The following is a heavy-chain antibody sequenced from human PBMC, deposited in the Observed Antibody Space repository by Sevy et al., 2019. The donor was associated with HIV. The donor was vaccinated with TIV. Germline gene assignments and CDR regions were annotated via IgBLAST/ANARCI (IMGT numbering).Heavy chain of an antibody. Sequence: SETLSLTCTVSGGSISSGDYYWSWIRQPPGKSLEWIGYIYYSGSTYYNPSLKSRVTISVDTSKNQFSLKLNSVTAADTAVYYCARECGGDCYTGFDCWGQRTLVTVSS. CDR1: GGSISSGDYY. CDR2: IYYSGST. V-gene: IGHV4-30-4*01. J-gene: IGHJ4*02. D-gene: IGHD2-21*02. CDR3: ARECGGDCYTGFDC.